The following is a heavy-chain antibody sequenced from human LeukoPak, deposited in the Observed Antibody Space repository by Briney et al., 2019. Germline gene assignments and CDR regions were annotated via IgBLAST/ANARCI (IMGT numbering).Heavy chain of an antibody. Sequence: GASVKVSCKASGYTFTGYYMHWVRQAPGQGLEWMGWINPNSGGTNYAQKFQGRVTMTRDTSISTAYLELSSLRSDDTAVYYCARHYCSSTSCYYNYWGQGTLVTVSS. CDR3: ARHYCSSTSCYYNY. CDR1: GYTFTGYY. J-gene: IGHJ4*02. V-gene: IGHV1-2*02. CDR2: INPNSGGT. D-gene: IGHD2-2*01.